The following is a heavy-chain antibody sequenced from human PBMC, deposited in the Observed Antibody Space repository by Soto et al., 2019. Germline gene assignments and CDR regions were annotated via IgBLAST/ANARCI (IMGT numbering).Heavy chain of an antibody. V-gene: IGHV3-23*01. D-gene: IGHD3-22*01. J-gene: IGHJ4*02. CDR1: GFTFSSYA. Sequence: GGSLRLSCAASGFTFSSYAMSWVRQAPGKGLEWVSAISGSGGSTYYADSVKGRFTISRDNSKNTLYLQMNSLRAEDTAVYYCASEKDYHDTSGYFDYWGQGTLDTVSS. CDR3: ASEKDYHDTSGYFDY. CDR2: ISGSGGST.